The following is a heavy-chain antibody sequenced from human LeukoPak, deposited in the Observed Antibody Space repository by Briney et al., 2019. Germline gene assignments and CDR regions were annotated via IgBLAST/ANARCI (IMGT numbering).Heavy chain of an antibody. CDR2: IYYSGST. J-gene: IGHJ4*02. Sequence: PSETLSLTCTVSGDSISSSSYYWGWIRQPPGKGLEWIGTIYYSGSTYYNPSLKSRVTVSVDRSKNQFSLKLSSVTAADTAVYYCARDSGTAPTPDYWGQGTLVTVSS. CDR3: ARDSGTAPTPDY. D-gene: IGHD6-25*01. V-gene: IGHV4-39*07. CDR1: GDSISSSSYY.